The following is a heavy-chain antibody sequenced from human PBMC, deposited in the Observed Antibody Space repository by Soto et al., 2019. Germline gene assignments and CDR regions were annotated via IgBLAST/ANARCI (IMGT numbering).Heavy chain of an antibody. J-gene: IGHJ4*02. Sequence: GGSLRLSCAASGFTFSSHSMHWVRQAPGKGLEWVAVISFDGSYKYYADSVKGRFTISRDNSKNTLYLQMNSLRAEDTAVYYCARGASIVVAGPSFDYWGQGTLVTVSS. CDR2: ISFDGSYK. D-gene: IGHD6-19*01. CDR1: GFTFSSHS. V-gene: IGHV3-30-3*01. CDR3: ARGASIVVAGPSFDY.